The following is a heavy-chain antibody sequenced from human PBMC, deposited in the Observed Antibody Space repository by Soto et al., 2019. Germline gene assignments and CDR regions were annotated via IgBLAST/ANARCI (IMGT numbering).Heavy chain of an antibody. V-gene: IGHV3-23*01. CDR2: ISVSSDST. D-gene: IGHD5-18*01. CDR3: ARGQQLWSPLVAHFDY. Sequence: EVQLLESGGGLVQPGGSLRLSCAASGFTFRSYAMSWVRQAPGKGLEWVSGISVSSDSTYNADSVKGRFIISRDNSKNTLFLQMNSLRGVDTAVYYCARGQQLWSPLVAHFDYWGQGTPVTV. CDR1: GFTFRSYA. J-gene: IGHJ4*02.